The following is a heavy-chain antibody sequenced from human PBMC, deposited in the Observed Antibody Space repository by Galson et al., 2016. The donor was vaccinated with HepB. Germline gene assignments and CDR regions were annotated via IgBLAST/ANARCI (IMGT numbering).Heavy chain of an antibody. CDR3: TSPCCSGGSCSADFDS. D-gene: IGHD2-15*01. CDR2: IKGKTDGEAT. V-gene: IGHV3-15*07. CDR1: GFTFNDAW. J-gene: IGHJ4*02. Sequence: SLRLSCAGSGFTFNDAWMNWVRQAPGKGLEWVGRIKGKTDGEATDYAAPVKGRFTISRDGSTKTLYLQMDSLKTEDTAVYYCTSPCCSGGSCSADFDSGGEGTLVTVSS.